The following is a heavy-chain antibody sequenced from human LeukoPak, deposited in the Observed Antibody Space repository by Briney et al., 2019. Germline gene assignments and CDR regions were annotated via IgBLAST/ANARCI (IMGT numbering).Heavy chain of an antibody. CDR1: GYTFTSYY. Sequence: ASVKVSCKASGYTFTSYYMQWVRQAPGQGLEWMGIINPSGGSTSYAQKFQGRVTMTRDTSTSTVYMELSSQRSGDTAVYYCARAYYYDSSGYWDAFDIWGQGTMDTVSS. J-gene: IGHJ3*02. CDR3: ARAYYYDSSGYWDAFDI. V-gene: IGHV1-46*01. CDR2: INPSGGST. D-gene: IGHD3-22*01.